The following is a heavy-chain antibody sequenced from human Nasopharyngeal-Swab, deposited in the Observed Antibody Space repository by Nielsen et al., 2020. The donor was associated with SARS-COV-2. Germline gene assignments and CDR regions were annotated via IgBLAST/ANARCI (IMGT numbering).Heavy chain of an antibody. J-gene: IGHJ4*02. CDR2: TSSRSPWYN. CDR3: ARDLDSSSWYPYYFDY. V-gene: IGHV6-1*01. D-gene: IGHD6-13*01. Sequence: WIRQSPSGGLEWLGRTSSRSPWYNDYAVSVKSRITINPDTSKNQFSLQLNSVTPEDTAVYYCARDLDSSSWYPYYFDYWGQGTLVTVSS.